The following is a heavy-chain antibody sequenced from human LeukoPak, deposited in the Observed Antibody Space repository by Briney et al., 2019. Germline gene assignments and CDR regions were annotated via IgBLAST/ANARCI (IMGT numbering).Heavy chain of an antibody. D-gene: IGHD6-19*01. CDR3: VKDRYSSGWYSDFDY. CDR1: GFTFSSYS. CDR2: ISSSSNYI. Sequence: GGSLRLSCAASGFTFSSYSMNWVRQAPGKGLEWVSSISSSSNYIYYADSVRGRFTISRDNSKNTLYLQMSSLRAEDTAVYYCVKDRYSSGWYSDFDYWGQGTLVTVSS. V-gene: IGHV3-21*01. J-gene: IGHJ4*02.